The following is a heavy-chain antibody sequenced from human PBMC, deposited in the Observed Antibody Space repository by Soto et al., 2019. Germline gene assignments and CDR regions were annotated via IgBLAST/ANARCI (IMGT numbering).Heavy chain of an antibody. V-gene: IGHV1-18*01. CDR3: AIPLRYYDILTGYYNAHDAFDI. Sequence: GASVKVSCKASGYTFTSYGISWVRQAPGQGLEWMGWISAYNGNTNYAQKLQGRVTMTTDTSTSTAYMELRSLRSDDTAVYYCAIPLRYYDILTGYYNAHDAFDIWGQGTMVTVSS. J-gene: IGHJ3*02. D-gene: IGHD3-9*01. CDR1: GYTFTSYG. CDR2: ISAYNGNT.